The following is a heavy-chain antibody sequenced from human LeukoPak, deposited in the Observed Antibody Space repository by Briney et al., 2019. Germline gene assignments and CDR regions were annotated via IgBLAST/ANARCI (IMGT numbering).Heavy chain of an antibody. CDR3: ATLPAYCGGDCYGPGGNWFDP. CDR2: FDSEDGET. CDR1: GYTLTELS. D-gene: IGHD2-21*02. J-gene: IGHJ5*02. Sequence: GASVKVSCKVSGYTLTELSMHWVRQAPGKGLEWMGGFDSEDGETIYAQKFQGRVTMTEDTSTDTAYMELSSLRSEDTAVYYCATLPAYCGGDCYGPGGNWFDPWGQGTLVTVSS. V-gene: IGHV1-24*01.